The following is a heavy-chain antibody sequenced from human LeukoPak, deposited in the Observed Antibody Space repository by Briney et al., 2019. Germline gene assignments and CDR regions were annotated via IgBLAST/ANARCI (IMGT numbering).Heavy chain of an antibody. CDR3: ARVRYSSSSGADYFDY. Sequence: VASVKVSCKASGYTFTSYDINWVRQATGQGLEWMGWMNPNSGNTGYAQKFQGRVTMTRNTSISTAYMELSSLRSEDTAVYYRARVRYSSSSGADYFDYWGQGTLVTVSS. CDR1: GYTFTSYD. D-gene: IGHD6-6*01. CDR2: MNPNSGNT. J-gene: IGHJ4*02. V-gene: IGHV1-8*01.